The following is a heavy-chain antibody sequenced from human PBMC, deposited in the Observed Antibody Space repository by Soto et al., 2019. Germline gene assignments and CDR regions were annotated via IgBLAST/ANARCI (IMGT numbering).Heavy chain of an antibody. CDR2: ISGSGGST. D-gene: IGHD2-21*02. CDR3: AKGSVLRWLLSMDV. CDR1: GFTFSSYA. V-gene: IGHV3-23*01. J-gene: IGHJ6*04. Sequence: EVQLLESGGGLVQPGGSLSLSCAASGFTFSSYAMSWVRQAPGKGLEWVSAISGSGGSTYYADSVKGRFTISRDNSKNTLYLQMNSLRAEDTAVYYCAKGSVLRWLLSMDVWGKGTTVTVSS.